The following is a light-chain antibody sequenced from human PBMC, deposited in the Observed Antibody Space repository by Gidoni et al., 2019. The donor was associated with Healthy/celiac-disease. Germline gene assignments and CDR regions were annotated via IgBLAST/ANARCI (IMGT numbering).Light chain of an antibody. Sequence: DIQMTQSPSSLSASVGDRVTITCRASQSISSYLNWYQQKPGKAPKLLIYAASSLQSGVPSRFSGSGSGTDFTLTISSLQPEDFATYYGQQSYSTDTFGQGTKVEIK. CDR1: QSISSY. CDR3: QQSYSTDT. J-gene: IGKJ1*01. V-gene: IGKV1-39*01. CDR2: AAS.